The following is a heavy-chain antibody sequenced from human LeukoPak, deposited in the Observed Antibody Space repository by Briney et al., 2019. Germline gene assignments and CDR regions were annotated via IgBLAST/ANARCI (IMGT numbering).Heavy chain of an antibody. Sequence: LWASVKVSCTASGYTFTGYYMHWVRQAPGQGLEWMGWINPNSGGTNYAQKFQGRVTMTRDTSISTAYMELSRLRSDDAAVYYCARDGDIVATRDWFDPWGQGTLVTVSS. J-gene: IGHJ5*02. CDR2: INPNSGGT. D-gene: IGHD5-12*01. CDR1: GYTFTGYY. V-gene: IGHV1-2*02. CDR3: ARDGDIVATRDWFDP.